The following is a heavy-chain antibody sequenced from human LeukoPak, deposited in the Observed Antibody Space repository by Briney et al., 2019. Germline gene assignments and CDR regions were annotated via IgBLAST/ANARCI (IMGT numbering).Heavy chain of an antibody. CDR1: GGSISSGSYY. J-gene: IGHJ6*02. V-gene: IGHV4-61*02. CDR3: ARVPRGYSYGVDYGMDV. CDR2: IYTSGST. D-gene: IGHD5-18*01. Sequence: SQTLSLTCTVSGGSISSGSYYWSWIRQPAGKGLEWIGRIYTSGSTNYNPSLKSRVTISVDTSKNQFSLRLSSVTAADTAVYYCARVPRGYSYGVDYGMDVWGQGTTVTVSS.